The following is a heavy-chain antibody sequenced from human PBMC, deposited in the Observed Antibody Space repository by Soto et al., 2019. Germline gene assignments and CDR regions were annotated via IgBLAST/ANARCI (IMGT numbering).Heavy chain of an antibody. CDR1: GFTFSSYW. V-gene: IGHV3-7*02. CDR2: IKQDGTEK. Sequence: EVQLVESGGGLVQPGGSLRLSCAASGFTFSSYWMNWVRQAPGKGLEWVANIKQDGTEKHYVDSVKDRFTISRDNAKSSRHWQLNSLRADDTAVYYCAGGTGWFIVDWGQGTLVTVSS. CDR3: AGGTGWFIVD. J-gene: IGHJ4*02. D-gene: IGHD6-19*01.